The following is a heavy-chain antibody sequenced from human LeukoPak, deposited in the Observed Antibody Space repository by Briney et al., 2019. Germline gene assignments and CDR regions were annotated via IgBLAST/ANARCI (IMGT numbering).Heavy chain of an antibody. V-gene: IGHV3-7*01. CDR3: ARMLAAADYYYYYYMDV. J-gene: IGHJ6*03. CDR1: GFTFSSYG. D-gene: IGHD6-13*01. CDR2: IKQDGSKK. Sequence: GGSLRLSRAASGFTFSSYGMHWVRQAPGKGLEWVANIKQDGSKKYYVDSVKGRFTISRDNAKNSLYLQMNSLRAEDTAVYYCARMLAAADYYYYYYMDVWGKGTTVTVSS.